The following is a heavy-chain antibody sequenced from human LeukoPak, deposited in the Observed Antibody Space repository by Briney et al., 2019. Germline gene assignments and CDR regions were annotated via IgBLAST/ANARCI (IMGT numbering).Heavy chain of an antibody. D-gene: IGHD2-2*01. J-gene: IGHJ6*03. CDR1: GFTVSSNY. Sequence: GGSLRLSCAASGFTVSSNYMSWVRQAPGKGLEWLSVIYSCGSTYYSDSVKGRFTISRDNSKNTLYLQMNSLRAEDTAVYYCASPRGSSTSCYPHYYYMDVWGKGTTVTVSS. CDR2: IYSCGST. CDR3: ASPRGSSTSCYPHYYYMDV. V-gene: IGHV3-66*02.